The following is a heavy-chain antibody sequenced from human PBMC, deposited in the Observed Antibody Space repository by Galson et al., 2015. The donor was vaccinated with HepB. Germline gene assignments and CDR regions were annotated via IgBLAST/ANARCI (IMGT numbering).Heavy chain of an antibody. CDR2: IYYSGST. CDR1: GGSISSGGYY. CDR3: AREGGYSYRSEDY. Sequence: LSLTCTVSGGSISSGGYYWSWIRQHPGKGLEWIGYIYYSGSTYYNPSLKSRVTISVDTSKNQFSLKLSSVTAADTAVYYCAREGGYSYRSEDYWGQGTLVTVSS. J-gene: IGHJ4*02. D-gene: IGHD5-18*01. V-gene: IGHV4-31*03.